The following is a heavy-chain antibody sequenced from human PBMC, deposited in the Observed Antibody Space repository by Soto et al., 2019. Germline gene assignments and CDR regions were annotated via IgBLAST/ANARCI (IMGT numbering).Heavy chain of an antibody. Sequence: GESLKISCKASGYSFATYWIAWVRQMPGKGLEWMGIIYPDDSDARYSPSLQGQVTISADKSISAAYLQWSSLEASDTAIYYCARLGYCSGGSCCPDYWGQGTQVTVSS. CDR2: IYPDDSDA. D-gene: IGHD2-15*01. CDR1: GYSFATYW. J-gene: IGHJ4*02. CDR3: ARLGYCSGGSCCPDY. V-gene: IGHV5-51*01.